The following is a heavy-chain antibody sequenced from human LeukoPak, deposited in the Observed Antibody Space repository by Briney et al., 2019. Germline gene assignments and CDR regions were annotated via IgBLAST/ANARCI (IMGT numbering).Heavy chain of an antibody. V-gene: IGHV1-18*01. Sequence: ASVKVSCKASGYTFSSYGFNWVRQAPGQGLEWMGWISSYSGNTKYAQNLQGRVTMTTDTSTSTAYMELRSLRSDDTAVYYCARDSIAAAELDYWGQGTLVTVSS. CDR1: GYTFSSYG. J-gene: IGHJ4*02. CDR2: ISSYSGNT. D-gene: IGHD6-13*01. CDR3: ARDSIAAAELDY.